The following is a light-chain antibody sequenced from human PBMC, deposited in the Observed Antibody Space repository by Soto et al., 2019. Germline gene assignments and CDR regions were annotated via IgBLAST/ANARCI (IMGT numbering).Light chain of an antibody. CDR3: QQSDSTRLT. CDR1: QSISSY. Sequence: DIQMTQSPSSLSASVGDRVTITCRASQSISSYLNWYQQKPGKAPKLLIYAASSLQSGVPSRFSGSGSGTDFTLTISSLQPEDFATYDCQQSDSTRLTFGGGTKVAIK. CDR2: AAS. V-gene: IGKV1-39*01. J-gene: IGKJ4*01.